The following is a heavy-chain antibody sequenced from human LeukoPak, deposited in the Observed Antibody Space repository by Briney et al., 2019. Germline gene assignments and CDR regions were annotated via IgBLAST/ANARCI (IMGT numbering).Heavy chain of an antibody. Sequence: PSETLSLTCTASGGSITNYYWSWIRQPPGEGLEWIGYVYASGATNSNPSLKSRVTISVDTSKNQFSLKLSSVTAADTAVYYCARHGKGVTYFYTFDIWGQGTVVAVSS. CDR3: ARHGKGVTYFYTFDI. J-gene: IGHJ3*02. D-gene: IGHD2/OR15-2a*01. CDR2: VYASGAT. V-gene: IGHV4-59*08. CDR1: GGSITNYY.